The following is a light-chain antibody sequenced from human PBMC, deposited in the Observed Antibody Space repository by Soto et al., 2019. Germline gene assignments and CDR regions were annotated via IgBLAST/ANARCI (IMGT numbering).Light chain of an antibody. V-gene: IGKV3-15*01. CDR1: QSVSSN. CDR2: SAS. Sequence: EVVMTQSPDTLSVSPGERATLSCRASQSVSSNLAWYQQKLGQAPRLFIYSASTRATGISARFSGSGSGTDFTLTISTLQSEEFAIYYCQQYNNWPRTFGQGTRVEIK. CDR3: QQYNNWPRT. J-gene: IGKJ1*01.